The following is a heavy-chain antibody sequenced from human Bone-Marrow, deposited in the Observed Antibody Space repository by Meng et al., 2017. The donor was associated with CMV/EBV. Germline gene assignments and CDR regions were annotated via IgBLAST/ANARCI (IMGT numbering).Heavy chain of an antibody. V-gene: IGHV3-74*01. CDR2: ISSDGSDT. CDR3: ARDQTKAGPTTVDF. Sequence: GNGFSVSSYWMHWVRQAPGEGLVWVSSISSDGSDTIYADSVKGRFTISRDNAKSTLYLQMKSLRAEDTAVYYCARDQTKAGPTTVDFWGQGTLVTVSS. J-gene: IGHJ4*02. D-gene: IGHD1-26*01. CDR1: GFSVSSYW.